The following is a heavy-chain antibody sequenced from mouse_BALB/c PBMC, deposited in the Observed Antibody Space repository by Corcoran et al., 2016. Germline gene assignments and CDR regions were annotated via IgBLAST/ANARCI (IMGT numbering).Heavy chain of an antibody. Sequence: EVQLQQSGAELVKPGASVKLSCTASGFNIKDTYMHWVKQRPEQGLEWIGRIDPANGNTKYDPKFQGKATITEDTSSNTAYLQLSRLTSEDTAVYYCARSSGSIHWYFDVWCAGTTVTVSS. V-gene: IGHV14-3*02. J-gene: IGHJ1*01. D-gene: IGHD1-1*01. CDR1: GFNIKDTY. CDR3: ARSSGSIHWYFDV. CDR2: IDPANGNT.